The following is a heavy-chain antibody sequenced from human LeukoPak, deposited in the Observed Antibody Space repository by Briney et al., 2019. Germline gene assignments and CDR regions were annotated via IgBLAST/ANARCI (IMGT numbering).Heavy chain of an antibody. J-gene: IGHJ4*02. CDR3: ARVACSGDSCYMDY. CDR2: ISRSSNYI. Sequence: GGSLRLSCAASGFSFSSESMNWVRQAPGKGLEWVSSISRSSNYIYYADSMKGRFTISRDNAKNSLYLQINSLRAEDTAVYYCARVACSGDSCYMDYWGQGTLVIVSS. D-gene: IGHD2-15*01. V-gene: IGHV3-21*06. CDR1: GFSFSSES.